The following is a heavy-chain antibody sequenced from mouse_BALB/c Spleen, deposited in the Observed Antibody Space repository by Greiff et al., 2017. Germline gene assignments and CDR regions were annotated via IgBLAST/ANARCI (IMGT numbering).Heavy chain of an antibody. J-gene: IGHJ2*01. CDR3: ARFALLDY. CDR2: IYPGDGDT. Sequence: LQESGAELVRPGSSVKISCKASGYAFSSYWMNWVKQRPGQGLEWIGQIYPGDGDTNYNGKFKGKATLTADKSSSTAYMQLSSLTSEDSAVYFCARFALLDYWGQGTTLTVSS. CDR1: GYAFSSYW. V-gene: IGHV1-80*01.